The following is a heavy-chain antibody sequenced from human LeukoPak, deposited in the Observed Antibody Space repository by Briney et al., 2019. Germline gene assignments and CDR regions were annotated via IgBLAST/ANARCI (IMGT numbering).Heavy chain of an antibody. J-gene: IGHJ4*02. CDR2: IIPIFGTA. CDR3: ARGVVGATSYYFDY. D-gene: IGHD1-26*01. CDR1: GGTFSSYA. V-gene: IGHV1-69*05. Sequence: SVKVSCKASGGTFSSYAISWVRQAPGQGLEWMGRIIPIFGTANYAQKFQGRVTITTDESTSTAHMELSSLRSEDTAVYYCARGVVGATSYYFDYWGQGTLVTVSS.